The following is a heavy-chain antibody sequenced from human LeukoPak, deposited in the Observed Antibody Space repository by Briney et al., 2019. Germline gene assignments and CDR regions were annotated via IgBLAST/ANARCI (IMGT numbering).Heavy chain of an antibody. CDR2: INPSGGST. CDR3: AITGSSGYYSDY. J-gene: IGHJ4*02. Sequence: GASVKVSCKASGYTFTSYYIHWVRQAPGQGLEWMGIINPSGGSTSYAQKFQGRVTMTRDTSTSTVYMELSSLRSEDTAVYYCAITGSSGYYSDYWGQGTLVTVSS. D-gene: IGHD3-22*01. CDR1: GYTFTSYY. V-gene: IGHV1-46*01.